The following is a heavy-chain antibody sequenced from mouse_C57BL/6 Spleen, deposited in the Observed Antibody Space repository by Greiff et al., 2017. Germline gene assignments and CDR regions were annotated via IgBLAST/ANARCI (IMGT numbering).Heavy chain of an antibody. CDR2: IVPSDSYT. J-gene: IGHJ3*01. CDR1: GYTFTSYW. Sequence: QVQLQQPGAELVMPGASVKLSCKASGYTFTSYWMHWVKQRPGQGLEWIGEIVPSDSYTNYNQKFKGKSTLTVDKSSSTAYMQLSSLTSEDSAVYYFARSGGPVAYGGQGTLVTVSA. D-gene: IGHD3-1*01. CDR3: ARSGGPVAY. V-gene: IGHV1-69*01.